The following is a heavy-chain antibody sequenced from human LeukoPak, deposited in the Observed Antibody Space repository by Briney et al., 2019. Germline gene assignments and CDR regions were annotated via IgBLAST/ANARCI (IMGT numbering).Heavy chain of an antibody. CDR1: GYTFTGYG. D-gene: IGHD3-10*01. Sequence: GAGVKVSCKGAGYTFTGYGISWVRQGPAQGLEWMGWIGAYNGNTNYAPKLQGRVTMTTDTSTSTAYMELRSLRSDDTAVYYCARDYGSGIWYYYYYMDVWGKGTTVTVSS. J-gene: IGHJ6*03. CDR3: ARDYGSGIWYYYYYMDV. CDR2: IGAYNGNT. V-gene: IGHV1-18*01.